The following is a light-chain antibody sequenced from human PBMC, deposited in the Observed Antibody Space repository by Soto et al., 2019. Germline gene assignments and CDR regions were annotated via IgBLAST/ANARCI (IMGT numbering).Light chain of an antibody. J-gene: IGKJ1*01. CDR2: WAS. Sequence: DIVMTQSPDSLAVSLGERATINCKSSQSILYSSMNRNYLAWFQQKPGQPPKLLIYWASTRESGVPDRFSGSGSGTDFTLTISSLQAEDVAVYFCQQYYSTPRTFGQGTKVEIK. CDR1: QSILYSSMNRNY. V-gene: IGKV4-1*01. CDR3: QQYYSTPRT.